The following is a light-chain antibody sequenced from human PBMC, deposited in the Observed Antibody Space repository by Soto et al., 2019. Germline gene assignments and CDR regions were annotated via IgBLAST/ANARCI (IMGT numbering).Light chain of an antibody. CDR3: QQSGSSPRT. CDR2: DAS. V-gene: IGKV3-20*01. J-gene: IGKJ2*01. CDR1: QSVRNVY. Sequence: EIVLTQSPGTLSLSPGERATLSCRASQSVRNVYLDWYQQKPGQAPRLLIYDASNMATGIPDRFSGSGSGTDFTLTINRLEPEDFSVDYCQQSGSSPRTFGQGTKLEIK.